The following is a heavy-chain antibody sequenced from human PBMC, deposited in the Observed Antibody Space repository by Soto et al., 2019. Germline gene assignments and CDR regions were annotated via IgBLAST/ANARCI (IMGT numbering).Heavy chain of an antibody. Sequence: QVQLVQSGAEVKKPGSSVKVSCKASGGTFSSYAIIWVRQAPGQGLAWMGGIIPIFGTANYAQKFQGRVTITADESTSTACMELSNLRSEDTAVYYCAVSPGYCSGGSCSNRFDYCGQGTLVTVSS. CDR3: AVSPGYCSGGSCSNRFDY. CDR2: IIPIFGTA. J-gene: IGHJ4*02. D-gene: IGHD2-15*01. CDR1: GGTFSSYA. V-gene: IGHV1-69*01.